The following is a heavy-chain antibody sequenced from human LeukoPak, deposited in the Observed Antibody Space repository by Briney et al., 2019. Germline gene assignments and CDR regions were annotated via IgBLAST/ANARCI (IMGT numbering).Heavy chain of an antibody. D-gene: IGHD6-19*01. Sequence: PGGSLRLSCAASGFTFSGSAMHWVRQASGKGLEWMGIIYPGDSDTRYSPSFQGQVTISADKSISTAYLQWSSLKASDTAMYYCAGLGYSSGWPGYWGQGTLVTVSS. CDR1: GFTFSGSA. CDR2: IYPGDSDT. J-gene: IGHJ4*02. V-gene: IGHV5-51*01. CDR3: AGLGYSSGWPGY.